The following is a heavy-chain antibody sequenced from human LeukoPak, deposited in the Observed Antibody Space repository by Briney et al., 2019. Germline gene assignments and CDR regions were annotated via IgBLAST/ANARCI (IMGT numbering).Heavy chain of an antibody. D-gene: IGHD2/OR15-2a*01. CDR2: ISYSGTI. CDR3: MSYHLDTSRGWYFDL. J-gene: IGHJ2*01. Sequence: PSETLSLTCTVSGASISSSTYYWGWIRQPPEKGLEWIGSISYSGTIYYNPSLKSRVTISGDTSKNQLSLKLSSVTAADTAVFYCMSYHLDTSRGWYFDLWGRGTLVTVSS. CDR1: GASISSSTYY. V-gene: IGHV4-39*01.